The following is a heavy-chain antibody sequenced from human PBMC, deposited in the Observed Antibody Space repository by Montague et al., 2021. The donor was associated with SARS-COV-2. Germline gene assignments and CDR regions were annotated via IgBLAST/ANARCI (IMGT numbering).Heavy chain of an antibody. CDR3: ARHWGIAAAGN. V-gene: IGHV4-39*01. CDR2: INYSGTT. CDR1: GGSVTDRTYY. D-gene: IGHD6-13*01. Sequence: ETLSLTCSVSGGSVTDRTYYWGCIRQSPGKGLEWIGAINYSGTTYYXPSLKSRVTISLDTAKNQFSLKMTSVPAAETAGNYCARHWGIAAAGNWGQGTLVTVSS. J-gene: IGHJ4*02.